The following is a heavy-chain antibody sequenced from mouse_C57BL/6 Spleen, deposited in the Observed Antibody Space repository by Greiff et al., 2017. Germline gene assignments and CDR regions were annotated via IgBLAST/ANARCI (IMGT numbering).Heavy chain of an antibody. CDR3: ARRGLYYAMDY. J-gene: IGHJ4*01. V-gene: IGHV1-63*01. CDR2: IYPGGGYT. CDR1: GYTFTNYW. Sequence: QVQLQQSGAELVRPGTSVKMSCKASGYTFTNYWIGWAKQRPGHGLEWIGDIYPGGGYTNYNEKFKGKATLTADKSSSPAYMQFSSLTSEDSAIYYCARRGLYYAMDYWGQGTSVTVSS. D-gene: IGHD3-1*01.